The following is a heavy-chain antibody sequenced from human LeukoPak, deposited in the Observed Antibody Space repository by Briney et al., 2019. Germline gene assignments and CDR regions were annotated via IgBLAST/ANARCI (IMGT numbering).Heavy chain of an antibody. V-gene: IGHV1-2*02. D-gene: IGHD5-24*01. Sequence: ASVKVSCKASGYTFAGYYMNWGRQAPGQGLEWMRWINPNSGGTNYAQKFQGRVTMTRDTSISTAYMELSRLRSDDTAVYYCARVSETWFDPWGQGTLVTVSS. J-gene: IGHJ5*02. CDR1: GYTFAGYY. CDR2: INPNSGGT. CDR3: ARVSETWFDP.